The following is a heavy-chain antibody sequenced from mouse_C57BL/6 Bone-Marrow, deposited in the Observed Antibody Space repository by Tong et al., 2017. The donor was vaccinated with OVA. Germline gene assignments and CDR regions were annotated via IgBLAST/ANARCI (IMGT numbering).Heavy chain of an antibody. J-gene: IGHJ1*03. CDR1: GFTFSDYG. Sequence: EVQLQEPGGGLVKPGGSLKLSCAASGFTFSDYGMHWVRQAPEKGLEWVAYISSGSSTIYYADTVKGRFTISRDNAKNTLFLQMTSLRSEDTAMYYCARRITRYFDVWGTGTTVTVSS. V-gene: IGHV5-17*01. CDR2: ISSGSSTI. CDR3: ARRITRYFDV.